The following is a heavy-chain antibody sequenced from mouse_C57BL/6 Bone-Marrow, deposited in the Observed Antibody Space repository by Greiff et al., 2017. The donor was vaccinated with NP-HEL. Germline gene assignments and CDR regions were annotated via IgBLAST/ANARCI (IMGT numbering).Heavy chain of an antibody. CDR3: ARYGSSYDWYFDV. CDR2: IYPGSGST. V-gene: IGHV1-55*01. D-gene: IGHD1-1*01. J-gene: IGHJ1*03. CDR1: GYTFTSYW. Sequence: QVQLKQPGAELVKPGASVKMSCKASGYTFTSYWITWVKQRPGQGLEWIGDIYPGSGSTNYNEKFKSKATLTVDKSSSTAYMQLSSLTSEDSAVYYFARYGSSYDWYFDVWGTGTTVTVSS.